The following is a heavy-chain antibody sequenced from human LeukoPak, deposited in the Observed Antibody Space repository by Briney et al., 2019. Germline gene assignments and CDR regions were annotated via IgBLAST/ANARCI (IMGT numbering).Heavy chain of an antibody. CDR3: AKDRDIILTGHGMDV. J-gene: IGHJ6*02. D-gene: IGHD3-9*01. CDR2: ISYDGSYK. Sequence: PGGSLRLSCAASGFTFSSYGMHWVRQAPGKGLEWVAVISYDGSYKYYADSVKGRFTISRDNSKNTLYLQMNSLRAEDTAVYYCAKDRDIILTGHGMDVWGQGTTVTVSS. V-gene: IGHV3-30*18. CDR1: GFTFSSYG.